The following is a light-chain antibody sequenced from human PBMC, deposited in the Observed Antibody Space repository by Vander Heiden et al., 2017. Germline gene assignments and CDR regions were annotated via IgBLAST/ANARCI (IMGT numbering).Light chain of an antibody. CDR3: QQYDNLLYT. J-gene: IGKJ2*01. V-gene: IGKV1-33*01. CDR2: DAS. Sequence: DIQVTLSPSSLSASVGHRVTITCQASQDISNYLKWYQQKPGKAPKLLIYDASNLETGVPSRFSGSGSGTDFTFTISSLQPEDIATYYCQQYDNLLYTFGQGTKLEIK. CDR1: QDISNY.